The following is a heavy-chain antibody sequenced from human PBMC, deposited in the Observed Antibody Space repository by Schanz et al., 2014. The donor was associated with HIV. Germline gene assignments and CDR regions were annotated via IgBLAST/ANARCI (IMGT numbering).Heavy chain of an antibody. CDR2: ISGSSDAV. Sequence: QVQLVESGGGVIKPGGSLRLSCAASGFTFSDHYISWIRLVPGKGLEWVSFISGSSDAVFYADSVKGRFTVSRDNTKNLLFLQMNSLSAADTAVYFCARARFGDWGQGTLVTVSS. D-gene: IGHD3-3*01. J-gene: IGHJ4*03. CDR3: ARARFGD. CDR1: GFTFSDHY. V-gene: IGHV3-11*01.